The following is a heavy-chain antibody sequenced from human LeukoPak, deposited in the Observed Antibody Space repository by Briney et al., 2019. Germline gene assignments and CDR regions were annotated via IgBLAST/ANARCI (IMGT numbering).Heavy chain of an antibody. CDR2: IYHSGNT. D-gene: IGHD3-10*01. J-gene: IGHJ4*02. Sequence: SETLSLTCTVSGYSISTGYYWGWIRQPPGKGLEWIGSIYHSGNTSYNPSLKSRVTISVDTSKNQFSLKLSSVTAADTAVYYCARHSTLLCFGKGGDYFDYWGQGTLVTVSS. V-gene: IGHV4-38-2*02. CDR1: GYSISTGYY. CDR3: ARHSTLLCFGKGGDYFDY.